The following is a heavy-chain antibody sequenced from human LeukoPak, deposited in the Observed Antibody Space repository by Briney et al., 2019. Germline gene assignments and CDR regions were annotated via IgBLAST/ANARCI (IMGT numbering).Heavy chain of an antibody. J-gene: IGHJ4*02. D-gene: IGHD3-16*02. CDR3: AGYYDYVWGSYRYFDY. V-gene: IGHV3-48*04. Sequence: GGSLRLSCAASGFTFSTSGMHWVRQAPGKGLEWVSYISSSGSTIYYADSVKGRFTISRDNAKNSLYLQMNSLRAEDTAVYYCAGYYDYVWGSYRYFDYWGQGTLVTVSS. CDR2: ISSSGSTI. CDR1: GFTFSTSG.